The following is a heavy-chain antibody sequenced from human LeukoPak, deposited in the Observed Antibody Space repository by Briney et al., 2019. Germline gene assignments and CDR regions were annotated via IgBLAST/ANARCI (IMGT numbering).Heavy chain of an antibody. CDR3: ARDTYYYDSSHPNPLLGY. J-gene: IGHJ4*02. CDR1: GGTFSSYA. CDR2: IIPILGIA. V-gene: IGHV1-69*04. Sequence: GSSVKVSCKASGGTFSSYAISWVRQAPGQGLEWMGRIIPILGIANYAQKFQGRVTITADKSTSTAYMELSSLRSEDTAVYYCARDTYYYDSSHPNPLLGYWGQGTLVTVSS. D-gene: IGHD3-22*01.